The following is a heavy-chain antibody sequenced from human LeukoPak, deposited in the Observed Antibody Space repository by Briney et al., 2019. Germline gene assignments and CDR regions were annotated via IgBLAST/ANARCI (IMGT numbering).Heavy chain of an antibody. CDR3: AREYCSNGVCYGGDY. D-gene: IGHD2-8*01. V-gene: IGHV1-69*01. CDR2: SIPIFGTA. CDR1: GGTFSSYA. J-gene: IGHJ4*02. Sequence: SVKVSCKASGGTFSSYAISWVRQAPEQGLEWMGGSIPIFGTANYAQKFQGRVTITADESTSTAYMELSSLRSEDTAVYYCAREYCSNGVCYGGDYWGQGTLVTVSS.